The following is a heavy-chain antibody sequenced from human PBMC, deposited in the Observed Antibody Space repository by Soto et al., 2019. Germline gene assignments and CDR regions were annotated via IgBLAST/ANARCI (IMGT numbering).Heavy chain of an antibody. Sequence: QVQLVQSGAEVKKPGASVKVSCKASGYTFTSYYMHWVRQAPGQGLEWMGIINPSGGSTSYAQQFQGRVTMTRDTVTSTVYMELSRLRSEDAAVYYCARESVLTVTRFERWVFFDLWGRGTLVTVSS. CDR2: INPSGGST. J-gene: IGHJ2*01. D-gene: IGHD4-17*01. CDR1: GYTFTSYY. V-gene: IGHV1-46*03. CDR3: ARESVLTVTRFERWVFFDL.